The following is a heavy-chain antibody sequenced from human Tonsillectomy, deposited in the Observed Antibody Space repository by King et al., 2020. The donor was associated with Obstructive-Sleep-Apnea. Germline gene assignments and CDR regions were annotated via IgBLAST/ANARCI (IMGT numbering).Heavy chain of an antibody. CDR3: ARPYYYGSGNYWLLYYFDF. CDR1: GFTFSGYW. J-gene: IGHJ4*02. V-gene: IGHV3-7*03. D-gene: IGHD3-10*01. CDR2: INQDGSEK. Sequence: VQLVESGGGLVRPGGSLRLSCATSGFTFSGYWMSWVRQAPGKGLEWVANINQDGSEKYYVDSVKGRFTISRDNARNSLSLRMNSLRAEDTAVYYCARPYYYGSGNYWLLYYFDFWGPGTLVTVSS.